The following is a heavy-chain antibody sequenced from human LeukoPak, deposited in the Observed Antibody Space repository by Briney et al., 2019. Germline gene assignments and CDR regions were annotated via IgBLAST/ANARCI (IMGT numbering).Heavy chain of an antibody. J-gene: IGHJ4*02. CDR1: GFTFSNAW. D-gene: IGHD2-15*01. CDR2: ISYDGNNQ. CDR3: ARVGSRYCSGANCYDGF. V-gene: IGHV3-30-3*01. Sequence: GGSLRLSCAASGFTFSNAWMNWVRQAPGKGLEWVAFISYDGNNQYYADSVKGRFTISRDNSKNTLYLQMNNLRAEDTAIYYCARVGSRYCSGANCYDGFWGQGTLVSVSS.